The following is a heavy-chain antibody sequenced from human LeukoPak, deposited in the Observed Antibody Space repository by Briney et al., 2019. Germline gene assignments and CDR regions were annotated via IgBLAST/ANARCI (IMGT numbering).Heavy chain of an antibody. V-gene: IGHV4-59*01. CDR2: IYYSGST. CDR1: GVSISSYY. D-gene: IGHD5-18*01. CDR3: ARDRWLGY. J-gene: IGHJ4*02. Sequence: SETLSLTCTVSGVSISSYYWSWVRQPPGKGLEWIGYIYYSGSTNYNPSLKSRVTISVDTSKNQFSLKVSSVTAADTAAYYCARDRWLGYWGQGTLVTVSS.